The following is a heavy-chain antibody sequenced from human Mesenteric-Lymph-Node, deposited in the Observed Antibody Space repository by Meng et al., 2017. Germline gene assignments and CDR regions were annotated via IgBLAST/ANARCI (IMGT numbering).Heavy chain of an antibody. CDR1: GFSLSGSGGG. CDR2: IYWDDDK. D-gene: IGHD1-1*01. Sequence: QITLKESGPTLVKPTQTLTLTCTFPGFSLSGSGGGVAWIRQPPRKALEWLAVIYWDDDKRYSPSLKSRLTITKDTSKNQVVLTMTNVDPVDTATYYCVHILVPLEKSGYYFDYWGQGTLVTVSS. J-gene: IGHJ4*02. V-gene: IGHV2-5*02. CDR3: VHILVPLEKSGYYFDY.